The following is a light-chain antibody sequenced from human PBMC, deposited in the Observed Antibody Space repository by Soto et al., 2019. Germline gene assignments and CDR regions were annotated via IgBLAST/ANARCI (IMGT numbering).Light chain of an antibody. CDR1: QSVSSN. J-gene: IGKJ4*01. CDR3: QQYNNWPPLT. Sequence: ERVMTQSPATLSVSPGERATLCCRASQSVSSNLAWYQQKPGQAPRLLIYGASTRATGIPARFSGSGSGTEFTLTISSLQSEDFAVYYCQQYNNWPPLTFGGGTKVDIK. CDR2: GAS. V-gene: IGKV3-15*01.